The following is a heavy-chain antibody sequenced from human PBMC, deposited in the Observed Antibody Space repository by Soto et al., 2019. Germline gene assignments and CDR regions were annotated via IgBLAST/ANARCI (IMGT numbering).Heavy chain of an antibody. CDR3: AKSGTIFGVVTGFLDY. CDR1: GGSMSYYY. J-gene: IGHJ4*02. Sequence: SETLSLTCTVSGGSMSYYYWIWIRQPPGEGLEWIGYIFDSGSAKYNASLKSRVTIIPDTSKNQFSLQLNSVTPEDTAVYYCAKSGTIFGVVTGFLDYWGQGTLVTVSS. V-gene: IGHV4-59*12. CDR2: IFDSGSA. D-gene: IGHD3-3*01.